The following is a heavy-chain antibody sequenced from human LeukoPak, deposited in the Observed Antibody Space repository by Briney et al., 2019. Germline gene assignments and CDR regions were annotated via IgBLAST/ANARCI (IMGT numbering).Heavy chain of an antibody. D-gene: IGHD3-22*01. CDR3: AKDTAYYYDSSGYFDY. Sequence: PGGSLRLSCAASGFTFDDYAMHWVRQAPGKGLEWVSGISWNSGSIGYADSVKGRFTISRDNAKNSLYLQMNSLRAEDMALYYCAKDTAYYYDSSGYFDYWGQGTLVTVSS. V-gene: IGHV3-9*03. CDR2: ISWNSGSI. CDR1: GFTFDDYA. J-gene: IGHJ4*02.